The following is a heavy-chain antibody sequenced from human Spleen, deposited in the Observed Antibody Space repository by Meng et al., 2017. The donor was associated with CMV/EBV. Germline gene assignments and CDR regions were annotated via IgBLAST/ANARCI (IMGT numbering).Heavy chain of an antibody. CDR2: INPNNGGT. CDR1: GYTVTDYY. Sequence: ASVKVSCKSSGYTVTDYYMHWVRQAPGQGLEWMGWINPNNGGTKTAQKFQGRVTMTRDTSISTLYMELSSLRSDDTAVYYCELIAVAAADDYWGQGTLVTVSS. J-gene: IGHJ4*02. V-gene: IGHV1-2*02. D-gene: IGHD6-19*01. CDR3: ELIAVAAADDY.